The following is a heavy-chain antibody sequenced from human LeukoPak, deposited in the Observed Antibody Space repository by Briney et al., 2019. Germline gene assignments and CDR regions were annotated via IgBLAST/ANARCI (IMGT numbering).Heavy chain of an antibody. CDR1: GYSISSGYY. V-gene: IGHV4-38-2*01. D-gene: IGHD5-18*01. Sequence: PSETLSLTCAVYGYSISSGYYWGWIRQPPGKGLEWIGSIYHSGSTYYNPSLKSRVTISVDTSKNQFSLKLSSVTAADTAVYYCARHVLSSGYSYGLNFDYWGQGTLVTVSS. CDR2: IYHSGST. CDR3: ARHVLSSGYSYGLNFDY. J-gene: IGHJ4*02.